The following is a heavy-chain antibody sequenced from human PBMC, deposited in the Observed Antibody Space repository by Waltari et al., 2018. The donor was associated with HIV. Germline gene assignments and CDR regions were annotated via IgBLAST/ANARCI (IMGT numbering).Heavy chain of an antibody. CDR1: GGSISSGSYY. CDR3: AGQYYDFWSAPEDY. Sequence: QVQLQESGPGLVKPSQTLSLTCTVSGGSISSGSYYWSWIRQPAGKGLECIGRIYTSGSTNYNPSLKSRVTISVDTSKNQFSLKLSSVTAADTAVYYCAGQYYDFWSAPEDYWGQGTLVTVSS. D-gene: IGHD3-3*01. J-gene: IGHJ4*02. CDR2: IYTSGST. V-gene: IGHV4-61*02.